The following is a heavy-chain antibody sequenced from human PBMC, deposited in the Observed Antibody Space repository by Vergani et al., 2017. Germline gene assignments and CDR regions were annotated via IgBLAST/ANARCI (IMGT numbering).Heavy chain of an antibody. CDR3: VKDPPYGDYPYAFDI. D-gene: IGHD4-17*01. Sequence: EVQLVESGGGLVQPGGSLRLSCSASGFTFSSYAMHWVRQAPGKGLEYVSAISSNGGSTYYADSVKGRFTISRDTSKNTLYLQMSSLRAEDTAVYYCVKDPPYGDYPYAFDIWGQGTMVTVSS. CDR1: GFTFSSYA. J-gene: IGHJ3*02. V-gene: IGHV3-64D*06. CDR2: ISSNGGST.